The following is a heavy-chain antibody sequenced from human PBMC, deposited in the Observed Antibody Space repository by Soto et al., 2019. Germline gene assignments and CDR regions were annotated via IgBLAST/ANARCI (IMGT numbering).Heavy chain of an antibody. CDR2: ISSSSSYI. CDR3: ARDPGPAYDFWSDFMYYGMDV. V-gene: IGHV3-21*01. Sequence: PGGSLRLSCAASGFTFSSYSMNWVRQAPGKGLEWVSSISSSSSYIYYADSVKGRFTISRDNAKNSLYLQMNSLRAEDTAVYYCARDPGPAYDFWSDFMYYGMDVWGQGTTVTVSS. D-gene: IGHD3-3*01. J-gene: IGHJ6*02. CDR1: GFTFSSYS.